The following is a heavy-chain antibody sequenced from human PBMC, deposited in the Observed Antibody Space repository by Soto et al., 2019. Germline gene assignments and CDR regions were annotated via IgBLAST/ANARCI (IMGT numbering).Heavy chain of an antibody. D-gene: IGHD6-13*01. CDR1: GESFSAYY. CDR3: AMACWSSCLTPRAFDY. V-gene: IGHV4-34*01. Sequence: QVQLQQWGAGLLKPSETLSLTCGVDGESFSAYYWNWIRQPPGQGLEWIGEINHSGNTNYNPSLTSRATISFDTSQPPLYLRVYSVNVAETGLYFCAMACWSSCLTPRAFDYWGQGALVTVSS. J-gene: IGHJ4*02. CDR2: INHSGNT.